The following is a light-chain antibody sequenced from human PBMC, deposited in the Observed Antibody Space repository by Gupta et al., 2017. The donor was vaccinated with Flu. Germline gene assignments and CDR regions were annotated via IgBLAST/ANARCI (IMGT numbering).Light chain of an antibody. CDR2: LGS. CDR1: QSLLHSNGYNY. CDR3: MQALQTPLT. J-gene: IGKJ4*01. V-gene: IGKV2-28*01. Sequence: IVTTPPPLSLPVTPGPPASISCRSSQSLLHSNGYNYLDWYLQKPGQSPQLLIYLGSNRASGVPGRFSSSGSGTDFTLKISIVAAEDVVVYYCMQALQTPLTFGGGTKVEIK.